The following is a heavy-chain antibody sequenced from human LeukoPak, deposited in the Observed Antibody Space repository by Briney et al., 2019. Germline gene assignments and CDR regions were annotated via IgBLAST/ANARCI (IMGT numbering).Heavy chain of an antibody. CDR1: GFTFSSYE. CDR3: ARRPTGIEMDV. V-gene: IGHV3-48*03. D-gene: IGHD1-1*01. CDR2: ISSSGSTI. Sequence: GGSLRLSCAASGFTFSSYEMNWVRQAPGKRLEWASYISSSGSTIYYADSVKGRFTISRDNAKNSLYLQMNSLRAEDTAVYYCARRPTGIEMDVWGKGTTVTVSS. J-gene: IGHJ6*04.